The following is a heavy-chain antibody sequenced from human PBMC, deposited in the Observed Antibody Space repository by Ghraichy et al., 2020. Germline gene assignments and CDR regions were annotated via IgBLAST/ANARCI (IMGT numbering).Heavy chain of an antibody. CDR2: INHGGNT. CDR1: GGSFSGYY. D-gene: IGHD4-23*01. Sequence: TLSLTCTVYGGSFSGYYWSWIRQPPGKGLEWIGEINHGGNTNYNPSLKSRVTISVDTSKNQFSLKLRSVTAADTAVYYCATGRYGGKYFDYWGQGTLVTVSS. J-gene: IGHJ4*02. CDR3: ATGRYGGKYFDY. V-gene: IGHV4-34*01.